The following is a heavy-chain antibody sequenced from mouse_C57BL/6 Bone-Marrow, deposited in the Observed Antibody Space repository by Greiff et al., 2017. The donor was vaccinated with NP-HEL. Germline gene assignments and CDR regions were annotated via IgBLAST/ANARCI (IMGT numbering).Heavy chain of an antibody. CDR1: GYTFTSYW. CDR3: ASFPVVATV. Sequence: VQLQQPGAELVKPGASVKLSCKASGYTFTSYWMHWVKQRPGQGLEWIGMIHPSGGSTNYNEKFKSKATLTVDKSSSTAYMQLSSLTSEDSAVFYCASFPVVATVGGQGTALTVS. V-gene: IGHV1-64*01. CDR2: IHPSGGST. J-gene: IGHJ2*01. D-gene: IGHD1-1*01.